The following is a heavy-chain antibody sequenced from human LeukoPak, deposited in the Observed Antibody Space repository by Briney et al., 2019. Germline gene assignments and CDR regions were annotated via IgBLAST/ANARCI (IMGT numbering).Heavy chain of an antibody. D-gene: IGHD3-3*01. CDR2: IKQDGSEK. CDR3: ARASPYYDFWSGYQSRFDY. Sequence: GGSLRLSCAASGFTFSSYWMSWVRQAPGKGPEWVANIKQDGSEKYYVDSVKGRFTISRDNAKNSLYLQMNSLRAEDTAVYYCARASPYYDFWSGYQSRFDYWGQGTLVTVSS. J-gene: IGHJ4*02. CDR1: GFTFSSYW. V-gene: IGHV3-7*01.